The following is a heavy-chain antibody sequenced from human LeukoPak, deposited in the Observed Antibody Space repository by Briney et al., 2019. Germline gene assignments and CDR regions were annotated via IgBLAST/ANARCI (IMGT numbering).Heavy chain of an antibody. CDR1: GFTFDDNG. D-gene: IGHD2-15*01. J-gene: IGHJ6*04. Sequence: GGSLRLSCAASGFTFDDNGMSWVRQAPGKGLEWVSGINWNGGSTGYADSVKGRFTISRDNAENSLYLQMNSLRAEDTALYYCARRRFPGGSLDVWGKGTTVTVSS. V-gene: IGHV3-20*04. CDR3: ARRRFPGGSLDV. CDR2: INWNGGST.